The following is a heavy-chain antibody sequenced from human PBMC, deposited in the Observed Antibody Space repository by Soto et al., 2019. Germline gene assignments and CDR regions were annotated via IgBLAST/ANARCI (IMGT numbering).Heavy chain of an antibody. J-gene: IGHJ6*02. Sequence: SVKVCCKASAYPFTSSYTNGVRQATGHELEWMGWMNPNSGNTGYAQKYQGRVTMTRNTSISTDYMELSSLRSEDTAVYYCARGQRGVLRYFDWLPYYCYGIDFWGQGTTVTGSS. D-gene: IGHD3-9*01. V-gene: IGHV1-8*02. CDR3: ARGQRGVLRYFDWLPYYCYGIDF. CDR2: MNPNSGNT. CDR1: AYPFTSSY.